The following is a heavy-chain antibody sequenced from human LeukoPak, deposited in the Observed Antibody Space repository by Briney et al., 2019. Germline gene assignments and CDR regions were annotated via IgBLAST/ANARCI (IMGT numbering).Heavy chain of an antibody. V-gene: IGHV6-1*01. D-gene: IGHD2-2*01. Sequence: SQTLSLTCAISGDSVSSNSVTWNWIRQSPSRGLEWLGRTYYRSTWCNDYAVSVRGRITVNPDTSKNQFSLHLNSVTPEDTAVYYCARRLTQYDCFDPWGQGILVTVSS. CDR1: GDSVSSNSVT. CDR2: TYYRSTWCN. CDR3: ARRLTQYDCFDP. J-gene: IGHJ5*02.